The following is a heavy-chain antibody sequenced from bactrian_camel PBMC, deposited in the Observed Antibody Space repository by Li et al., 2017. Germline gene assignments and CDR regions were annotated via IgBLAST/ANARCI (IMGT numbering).Heavy chain of an antibody. J-gene: IGHJ4*01. D-gene: IGHD2*01. CDR1: GIIYRSDC. Sequence: HVQLVESGGGLVQPGGTLRLSCVHSGIIYRSDCMGWFRQAPGKDREGVAALDSDGGTSYQDSVKGRFTISRDNAKNTLYLQLNSLKTEDTAMYYCTIRGIPAAKSQGTQVTVS. CDR2: LDSDGGT. V-gene: IGHV3S53*01.